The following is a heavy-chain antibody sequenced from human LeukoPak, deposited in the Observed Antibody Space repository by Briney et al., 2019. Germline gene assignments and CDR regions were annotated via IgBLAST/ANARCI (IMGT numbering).Heavy chain of an antibody. CDR2: ISSSGGYI. D-gene: IGHD2-15*01. CDR1: GFTFSTYC. V-gene: IGHV3-21*01. Sequence: GGSLRLSCAASGFTFSTYCMNWVRQAPGKGLEWVSSISSSGGYIYYADSVGGRFTISRDNAKHSLYLQMNSLRADDTAVYYCARCSGGSCYRSDDYWGQGTLVTVSS. CDR3: ARCSGGSCYRSDDY. J-gene: IGHJ4*02.